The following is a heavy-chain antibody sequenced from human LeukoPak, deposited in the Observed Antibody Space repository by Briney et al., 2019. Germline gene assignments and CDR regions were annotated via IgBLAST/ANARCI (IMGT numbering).Heavy chain of an antibody. V-gene: IGHV3-74*01. CDR1: GFTFSSYW. D-gene: IGHD1-26*01. CDR3: ARLGSGSYLYYYYYYMDV. CDR2: INSDGSST. J-gene: IGHJ6*03. Sequence: GGSLRLSCAASGFTFSSYWMHWVRQAAGKGLMWVSRINSDGSSTSYADSVKGRFTISRDNAKNTLYLQMNSLRAEDTAVYYCARLGSGSYLYYYYYYMDVWGKGTTVTVSS.